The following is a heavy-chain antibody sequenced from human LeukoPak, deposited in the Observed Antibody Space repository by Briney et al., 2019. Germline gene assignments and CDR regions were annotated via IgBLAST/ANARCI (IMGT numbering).Heavy chain of an antibody. CDR1: GYTFTSYY. D-gene: IGHD3-22*01. CDR3: ARGGTYYYDSSGLIYFDY. J-gene: IGHJ4*02. CDR2: INPSGGST. Sequence: ASVTVSCKASGYTFTSYYMHWVRQAPGQGLEWMGLINPSGGSTSYAQKFQGRVTMTRDTSTSTVYMELSSLTSEDTAVFYCARGGTYYYDSSGLIYFDYWGQGTLVTVSS. V-gene: IGHV1-46*01.